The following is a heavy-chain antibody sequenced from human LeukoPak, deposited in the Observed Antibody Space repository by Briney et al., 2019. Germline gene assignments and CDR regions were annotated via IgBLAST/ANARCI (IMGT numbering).Heavy chain of an antibody. J-gene: IGHJ4*02. CDR1: EFTFSSYA. CDR2: ISGSGGST. D-gene: IGHD6-19*01. Sequence: GGSLRLSCAASEFTFSSYAMSWVRQAPGKGLEWVSAISGSGGSTYYADSVKGRFTISRDNSKNTLYLQMNSLRAEDTAVYYCAKVSSGWYVLCYWGQGTLVTVSS. CDR3: AKVSSGWYVLCY. V-gene: IGHV3-23*01.